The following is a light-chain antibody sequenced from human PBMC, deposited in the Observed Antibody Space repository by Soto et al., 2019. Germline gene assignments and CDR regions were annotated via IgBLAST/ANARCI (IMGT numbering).Light chain of an antibody. Sequence: QSVLTQPPSVSGAPGQRVTISCTGSSSNIGAGYDVHGYHQLPGTAPKILIYANNHRPSGVPDRYSRSKSGTPASLAITGLQDEAEDDDYCQSFESSLREVFAGGTNLTVL. J-gene: IGLJ2*01. CDR3: QSFESSLREV. V-gene: IGLV1-40*01. CDR2: ANN. CDR1: SSNIGAGYD.